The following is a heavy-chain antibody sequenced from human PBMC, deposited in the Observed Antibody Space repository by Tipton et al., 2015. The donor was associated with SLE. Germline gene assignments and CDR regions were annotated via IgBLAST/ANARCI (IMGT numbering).Heavy chain of an antibody. Sequence: TLSLTCIVSGSSIDGGYHWGWIRQPPGKGLEWIANIHHSGSTNYNPSLKSRVTVSVDTSKNQFSLKLTSVTAADTAVYYCARHKDIWLVSAFDIWGQGTMVTVSS. V-gene: IGHV4-38-2*02. J-gene: IGHJ3*02. CDR2: IHHSGST. CDR1: GSSIDGGYH. D-gene: IGHD6-6*01. CDR3: ARHKDIWLVSAFDI.